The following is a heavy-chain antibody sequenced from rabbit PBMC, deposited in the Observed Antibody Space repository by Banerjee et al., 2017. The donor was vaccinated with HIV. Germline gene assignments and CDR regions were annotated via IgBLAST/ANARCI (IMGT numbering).Heavy chain of an antibody. Sequence: QQQLEESGGGLVKPGGTLTLTCKASGFSFSSSYWICWVRQAPGKGLELIACIYTSSGSTWYASWAKGRFTISKSTSLNTVDLKMTSLTAADTATYFCARYYSYGAAGYAYANLWGPGTLVTVS. CDR3: ARYYSYGAAGYAYANL. J-gene: IGHJ4*01. D-gene: IGHD6-1*01. CDR1: GFSFSSSYW. V-gene: IGHV1S43*01. CDR2: IYTSSGST.